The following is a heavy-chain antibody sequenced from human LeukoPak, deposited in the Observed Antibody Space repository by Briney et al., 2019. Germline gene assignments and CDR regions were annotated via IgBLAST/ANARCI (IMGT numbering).Heavy chain of an antibody. J-gene: IGHJ4*02. CDR2: IRYDGSNK. CDR3: AKDFSGYSYGIGY. CDR1: GFTFSSYG. D-gene: IGHD5-18*01. V-gene: IGHV3-30*02. Sequence: PGGSLRLSCAASGFTFSSYGMHLVRQAPGKGLEWVTFIRYDGSNKYYADSVKGRFTISRDNSKNTLYLQMNSLRTEDTAVYYCAKDFSGYSYGIGYWGQGTLVTVSS.